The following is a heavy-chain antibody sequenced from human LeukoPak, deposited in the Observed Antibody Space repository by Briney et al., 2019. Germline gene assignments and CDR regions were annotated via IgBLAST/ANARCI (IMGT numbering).Heavy chain of an antibody. CDR3: ASGTTLVQGVIFYY. D-gene: IGHD3-10*01. CDR1: GFTVSSNY. J-gene: IGHJ4*02. V-gene: IGHV3-53*01. Sequence: PGGSLRLSCTASGFTVSSNYMSRVRQAPGKGLEWVSVIYSGGNTYYADSVRGRFTISRDNSKNTVFLQMNSLRADDTAVYYCASGTTLVQGVIFYYWGQGTLVTVSS. CDR2: IYSGGNT.